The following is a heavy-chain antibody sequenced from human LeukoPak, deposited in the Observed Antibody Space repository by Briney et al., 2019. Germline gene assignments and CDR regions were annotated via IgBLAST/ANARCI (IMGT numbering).Heavy chain of an antibody. J-gene: IGHJ4*02. CDR1: GFTFDDYA. V-gene: IGHV3-9*01. D-gene: IGHD5-24*01. CDR2: ISWNSGSI. CDR3: TKESMATTYFDY. Sequence: GGSLRLSCAASGFTFDDYAMHWVRQAPGKGLEWVSGISWNSGSIGYADSVKGRFTISRDNAKNSLYLQMNSLRAEDTALYYCTKESMATTYFDYWGQGTLVTVSS.